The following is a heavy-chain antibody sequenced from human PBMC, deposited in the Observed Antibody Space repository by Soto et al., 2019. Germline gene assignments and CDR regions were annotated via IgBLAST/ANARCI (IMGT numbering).Heavy chain of an antibody. V-gene: IGHV1-18*01. Sequence: QVHLVQSGAEVKKPGASVKVSCKGSGYAFTTYDITWVRQAPGQGLEWMGWISAHNGNTNYAQKLQGRVTVTRDTSTSTAYMELRSLRSDDTTVYYCARGRYGEYWGQGALVTVSS. CDR3: ARGRYGEY. CDR2: ISAHNGNT. D-gene: IGHD3-10*01. CDR1: GYAFTTYD. J-gene: IGHJ4*02.